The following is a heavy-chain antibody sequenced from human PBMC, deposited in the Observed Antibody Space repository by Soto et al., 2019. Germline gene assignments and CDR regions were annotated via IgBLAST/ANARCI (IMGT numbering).Heavy chain of an antibody. CDR1: GSSISSYY. CDR2: IYYSGST. CDR3: ARRSGEKWGWDYYYYMDV. V-gene: IGHV4-59*08. Sequence: SETLSLTCTVSGSSISSYYWSWIRQPPGKGLEWIGYIYYSGSTNYNPSLKSRVTISVDTSKNQFSLKLSSVTAADTAVYYCARRSGEKWGWDYYYYMDVWGKGTTVTVSS. J-gene: IGHJ6*03. D-gene: IGHD1-26*01.